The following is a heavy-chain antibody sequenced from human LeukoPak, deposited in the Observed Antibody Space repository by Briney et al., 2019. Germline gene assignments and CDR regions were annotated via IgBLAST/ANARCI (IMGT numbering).Heavy chain of an antibody. V-gene: IGHV4-59*11. CDR1: GGSISNHY. CDR2: IYYSGST. J-gene: IGHJ5*02. Sequence: PSETLSLTCTVSGGSISNHYWSWIRQPPGKGLEWIGYIYYSGSTNYNPSLKSRVTMSVDTSKNQFSLKLSSVTAADTAVYYCARLRDWFDPWGQGTLAPVSS. CDR3: ARLRDWFDP.